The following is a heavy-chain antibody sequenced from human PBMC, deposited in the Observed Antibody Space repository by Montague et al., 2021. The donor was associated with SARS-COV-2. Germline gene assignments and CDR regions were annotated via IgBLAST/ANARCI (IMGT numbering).Heavy chain of an antibody. CDR1: GFTFSSYA. CDR2: ISYDGSNK. Sequence: SLRLSCAASGFTFSSYAMHWVRQAPGKGLEWVAVISYDGSNKYYADSVKGRFTISRDNSKNTLYLQMNSLRAEDTAVYYCAKGFFMVQGLFDYWGQGTLVTVSS. CDR3: AKGFFMVQGLFDY. J-gene: IGHJ4*02. D-gene: IGHD3-10*01. V-gene: IGHV3-30*04.